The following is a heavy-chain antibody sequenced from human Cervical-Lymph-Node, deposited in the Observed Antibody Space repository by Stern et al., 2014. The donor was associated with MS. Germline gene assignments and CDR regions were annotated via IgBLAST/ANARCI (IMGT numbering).Heavy chain of an antibody. D-gene: IGHD1-26*01. CDR2: IKPNSGGT. J-gene: IGHJ4*02. Sequence: QVQLVQSGAEVKKPGASVKVSCKASGYTFTGYYMHWVRQAPGQGLEWIGRIKPNSGGTNYAQKLQGRVTMTRDTSISTAYMELSRLRSDDTAVYYCARERALIVGATTGFDYWGQGTLVTVSS. CDR3: ARERALIVGATTGFDY. V-gene: IGHV1-2*06. CDR1: GYTFTGYY.